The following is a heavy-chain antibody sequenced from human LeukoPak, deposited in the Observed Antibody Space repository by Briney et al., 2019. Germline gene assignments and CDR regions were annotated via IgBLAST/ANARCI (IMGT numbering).Heavy chain of an antibody. D-gene: IGHD6-19*01. CDR1: GGSIRSSYYY. Sequence: PSETLSLTCTVSGGSIRSSYYYWGWIRQPPGKGLEWIGSIYDSGSTYYNPSLKSRVTISVDTSKNQFSLKLSSVTAADTAVYYCARARGYSSGWSSRPPYYYYGMDVWGQGTTVTVSS. J-gene: IGHJ6*02. V-gene: IGHV4-39*07. CDR3: ARARGYSSGWSSRPPYYYYGMDV. CDR2: IYDSGST.